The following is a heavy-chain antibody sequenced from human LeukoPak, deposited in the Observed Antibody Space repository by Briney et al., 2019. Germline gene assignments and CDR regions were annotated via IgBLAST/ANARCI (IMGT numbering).Heavy chain of an antibody. V-gene: IGHV1-69*04. J-gene: IGHJ3*02. CDR2: IIPILGIA. CDR1: GGTFSSYA. D-gene: IGHD2-21*01. Sequence: ASVKVSCKASGGTFSSYAISWVRQAPGQGLEWMGRIIPILGIANYAQKFQGRVTITADKSMSTAYMELSSLRSEDTAVYYCARDMGDDAFDIWGQGTMVTVSS. CDR3: ARDMGDDAFDI.